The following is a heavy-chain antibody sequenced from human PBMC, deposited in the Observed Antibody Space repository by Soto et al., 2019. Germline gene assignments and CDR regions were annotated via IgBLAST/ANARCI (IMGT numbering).Heavy chain of an antibody. V-gene: IGHV3-7*01. J-gene: IGHJ4*02. D-gene: IGHD6-6*01. CDR2: IKQDGSEK. CDR1: GFTFSSYW. CDR3: ARDVPGGIAARSCLDY. Sequence: GGSLRLSCAASGFTFSSYWMSWVRQAPGKGLEWVANIKQDGSEKYYVDSVKGRFTISRDNAKNSLYLQMNSLRAEDTAVYYCARDVPGGIAARSCLDYWGQGTLVIVSS.